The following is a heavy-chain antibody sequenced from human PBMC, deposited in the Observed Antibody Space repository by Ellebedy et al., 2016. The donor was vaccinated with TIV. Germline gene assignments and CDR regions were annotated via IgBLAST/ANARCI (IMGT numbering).Heavy chain of an antibody. CDR2: IYYSGST. V-gene: IGHV4-39*07. CDR3: ARGRYRGYFDY. Sequence: GSLRLXXTVSGGSISSRTYYWGWIRQPPGKGLEWIGSIYYSGSTYYNPSLKSRVTISVDTSKNQFSLKLSSVTAADTAVYYCARGRYRGYFDYWGQGTLVTVSS. D-gene: IGHD1-1*01. CDR1: GGSISSRTYY. J-gene: IGHJ4*02.